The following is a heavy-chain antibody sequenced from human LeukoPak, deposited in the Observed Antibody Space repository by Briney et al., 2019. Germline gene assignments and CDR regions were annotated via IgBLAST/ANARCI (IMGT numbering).Heavy chain of an antibody. Sequence: QPSETLSLTCTVSGDSITSRNYLWGWIRQPPGKGLEYIASIYYSGKTYHNPSLRSRVTMSIDSSENQFSLKLSAVTAADTAVYFCARAGSGYSFDIWGQGTMVTISS. J-gene: IGHJ3*02. CDR2: IYYSGKT. CDR3: ARAGSGYSFDI. D-gene: IGHD3-22*01. V-gene: IGHV4-39*01. CDR1: GDSITSRNYL.